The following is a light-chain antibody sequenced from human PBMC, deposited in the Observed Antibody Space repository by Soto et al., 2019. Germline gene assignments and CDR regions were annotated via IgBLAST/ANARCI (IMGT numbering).Light chain of an antibody. CDR2: DVT. CDR3: CSYTGSYSYV. CDR1: SSDVGGYSH. V-gene: IGLV2-11*01. J-gene: IGLJ1*01. Sequence: QSVLTQPHSVYGSPGQSVTISCTGTSSDVGGYSHVSWYQQHPGKAPELIIYDVTERPSGVPDRFSGSKSGNTASLTISGLQAEDEADYYCCSYTGSYSYVFGIGTKVTVL.